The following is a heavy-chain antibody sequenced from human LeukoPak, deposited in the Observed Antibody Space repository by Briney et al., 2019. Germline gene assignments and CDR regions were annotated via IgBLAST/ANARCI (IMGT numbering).Heavy chain of an antibody. V-gene: IGHV3-30-3*01. Sequence: GGSLRLSCAASGFTFSSYAMHWVRQAPGKGLEWVAVISYDGSNKYYADSVKGRFTISRDNSKNTLYLQMISLRAEDTAVYYCARAEQWLASFDYWGQGTLVTVSS. D-gene: IGHD6-19*01. CDR2: ISYDGSNK. CDR3: ARAEQWLASFDY. CDR1: GFTFSSYA. J-gene: IGHJ4*02.